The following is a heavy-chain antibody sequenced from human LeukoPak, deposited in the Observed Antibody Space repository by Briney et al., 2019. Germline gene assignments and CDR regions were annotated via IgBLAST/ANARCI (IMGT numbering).Heavy chain of an antibody. CDR1: GGSCDDYY. Sequence: SETLSLTCAVYGGSCDDYYCSWLRQPPGTGLEWIGEIHPSGIFYYNSSLLSRVTISIDTSKSQFSLRLTSVTAADTAFYYCARGRDRSKAGDHWGQGSLVTVSS. CDR3: ARGRDRSKAGDH. D-gene: IGHD5-24*01. CDR2: IHPSGIF. J-gene: IGHJ4*02. V-gene: IGHV4-34*01.